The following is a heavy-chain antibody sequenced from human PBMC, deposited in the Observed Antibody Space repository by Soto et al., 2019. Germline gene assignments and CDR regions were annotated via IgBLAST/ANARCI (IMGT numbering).Heavy chain of an antibody. V-gene: IGHV4-59*01. CDR1: GGSISSYY. CDR3: ARDVYYYGSGSYSNYYYYGMDV. CDR2: IYYSGST. D-gene: IGHD3-10*01. J-gene: IGHJ6*02. Sequence: QVQLQESGPGLVKPSETLSLTCTVSGGSISSYYWSWIRQPPGKGLEWIGYIYYSGSTNYNPSLKRGVTSSVDPSKNQLPLKLSSVTAADTVVYYCARDVYYYGSGSYSNYYYYGMDVWGQGTTVTVSS.